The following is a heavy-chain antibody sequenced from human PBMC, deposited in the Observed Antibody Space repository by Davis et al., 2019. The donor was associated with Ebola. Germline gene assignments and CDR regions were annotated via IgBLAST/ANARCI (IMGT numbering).Heavy chain of an antibody. J-gene: IGHJ6*03. CDR3: ARLLLELPHYYYYYMDV. CDR1: GGTFSSYA. Sequence: SVKVSCKASGGTFSSYAISWVRQAPGQGLEWMGGIIPIFGTANYAQKFQGRVTITADESTSTAYMELSSLRSEDTAVYYCARLLLELPHYYYYYMDVWGKGTTVTVSS. CDR2: IIPIFGTA. D-gene: IGHD1-7*01. V-gene: IGHV1-69*13.